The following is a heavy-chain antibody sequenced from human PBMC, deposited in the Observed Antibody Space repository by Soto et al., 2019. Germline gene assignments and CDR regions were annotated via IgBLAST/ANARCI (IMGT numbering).Heavy chain of an antibody. CDR2: INPSGGST. V-gene: IGHV1-46*01. CDR1: GYTFTSYY. J-gene: IGHJ4*02. CDR3: GRLGYCSGGSCYSVDY. D-gene: IGHD2-15*01. Sequence: ASVKVSCKASGYTFTSYYMHWVRQAPGQGLEWMGIINPSGGSTSYAQKFQGRVTMTRDTSTSTVYMELSSLRSEDTAVYYCGRLGYCSGGSCYSVDYWGQGTLVTVSS.